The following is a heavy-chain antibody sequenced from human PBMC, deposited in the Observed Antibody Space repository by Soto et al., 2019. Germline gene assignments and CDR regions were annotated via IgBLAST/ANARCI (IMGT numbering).Heavy chain of an antibody. D-gene: IGHD3-3*01. CDR1: GGSFSGYY. Sequence: SETLSLTCAVYGGSFSGYYWSWIRQPPGKGLEWIGEINHSGSTNYNPSLKSRVPITVDTSKNQFSLKLSSVTAADTAVYYCARGLITIFGDFVWFDPWGQGTLVTVSS. CDR3: ARGLITIFGDFVWFDP. V-gene: IGHV4-34*01. J-gene: IGHJ5*02. CDR2: INHSGST.